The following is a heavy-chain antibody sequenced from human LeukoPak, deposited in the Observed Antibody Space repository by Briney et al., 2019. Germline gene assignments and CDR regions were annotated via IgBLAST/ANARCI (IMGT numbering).Heavy chain of an antibody. V-gene: IGHV4-31*11. Sequence: PSGTLSLTCAVSGGSISSGGYYWSWIRQHPGKGLEWIGYIYYSGSTYYNPSLKSRVTISVDTSKNQFSLKLSSVTAADTAVYYCARDMYQLLVDVWGQGTTVTVSS. CDR3: ARDMYQLLVDV. CDR2: IYYSGST. J-gene: IGHJ6*02. D-gene: IGHD2-2*01. CDR1: GGSISSGGYY.